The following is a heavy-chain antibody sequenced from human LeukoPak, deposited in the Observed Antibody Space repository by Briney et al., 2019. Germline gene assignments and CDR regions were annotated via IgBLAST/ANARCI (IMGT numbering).Heavy chain of an antibody. V-gene: IGHV1-69*04. CDR2: IIPILGIA. J-gene: IGHJ3*02. CDR3: ARAFIMVRGVSDAFDI. CDR1: GGTFSSYA. Sequence: SVKVSCKASGGTFSSYAISWVRQAPGQGLEWMGRIIPILGIANYAQKFQGRVTITADKSTSTAYMELSSLRSEDTAVYYCARAFIMVRGVSDAFDIWGQGTMVTVSS. D-gene: IGHD3-10*01.